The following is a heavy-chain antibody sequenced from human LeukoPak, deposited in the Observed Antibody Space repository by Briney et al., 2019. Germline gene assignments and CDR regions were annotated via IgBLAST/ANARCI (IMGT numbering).Heavy chain of an antibody. CDR3: GRVGCRGYSGYDWHGFYY. V-gene: IGHV1-2*02. Sequence: ASVKVSCKASGYTFTGYYMHWVRQATGQGREWMGWISPNSGGNNYAQKLQGKVIMTMETSISTAYRELSRLRSAETAVYYCGRVGCRGYSGYDWHGFYYWGQGTLVTVS. CDR1: GYTFTGYY. J-gene: IGHJ4*03. D-gene: IGHD5-12*01. CDR2: ISPNSGGN.